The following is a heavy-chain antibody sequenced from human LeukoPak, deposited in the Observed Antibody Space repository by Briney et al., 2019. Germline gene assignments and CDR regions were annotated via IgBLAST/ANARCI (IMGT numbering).Heavy chain of an antibody. CDR2: ISPNSGGT. J-gene: IGHJ4*02. CDR3: ARVYYFGSGSYPLHHFDY. Sequence: ASVKVSCKASGYTFTDYYMHWVRQAPGQGLEWMGWISPNSGGTNYAQKFQGRVTMTRDTSISTAYMELSSLRSDDTAVYYCARVYYFGSGSYPLHHFDYWGQGTLVTVSS. CDR1: GYTFTDYY. D-gene: IGHD3-10*01. V-gene: IGHV1-2*02.